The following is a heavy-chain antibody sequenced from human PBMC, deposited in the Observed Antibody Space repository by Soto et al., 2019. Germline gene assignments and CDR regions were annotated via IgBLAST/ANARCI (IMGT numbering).Heavy chain of an antibody. CDR1: GGSISSSNW. D-gene: IGHD3-22*01. CDR3: ARGRDYYDSSGYYHLFDY. V-gene: IGHV4-4*02. Sequence: QVQLQESGPGLVKPSGTLSLTCAVSGGSISSSNWWSWVRQPPGKGLEWIGEIYHSGSTNYNPSLKSRVTMSVDKSKNQFSLKLSSVTAADTAVYYCARGRDYYDSSGYYHLFDYWGQGTLVTVSS. CDR2: IYHSGST. J-gene: IGHJ4*02.